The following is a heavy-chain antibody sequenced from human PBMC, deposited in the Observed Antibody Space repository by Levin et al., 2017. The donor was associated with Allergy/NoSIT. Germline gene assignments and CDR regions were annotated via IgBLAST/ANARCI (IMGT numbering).Heavy chain of an antibody. V-gene: IGHV1-2*02. CDR1: GYTFTDYY. Sequence: ASVKVSCKASGYTFTDYYMYWVRQAPGQGLEWMGWIYPYSGGSNYAQKFQGRVTMTRDTSISTAYMELSRLRFDDTAVYYCARELNVVVPTASSYYYYGMDVWGQGTTVTVSS. D-gene: IGHD2-2*01. CDR3: ARELNVVVPTASSYYYYGMDV. CDR2: IYPYSGGS. J-gene: IGHJ6*02.